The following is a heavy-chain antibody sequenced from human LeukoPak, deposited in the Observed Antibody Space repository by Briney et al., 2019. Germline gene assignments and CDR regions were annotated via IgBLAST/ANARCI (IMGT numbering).Heavy chain of an antibody. D-gene: IGHD1-7*01. CDR3: ARDLDLLYFDY. CDR1: GGSISSHY. V-gene: IGHV4-59*11. CDR2: IYYSGST. Sequence: SETLSLTCTVSGGSISSHYWSWIRQPPGKGLEWIGYIYYSGSTNYNPSLKSRVTISVDTSKNQFSLKLSSVTAADTAVYYCARDLDLLYFDYWGQGTLVTVSS. J-gene: IGHJ4*02.